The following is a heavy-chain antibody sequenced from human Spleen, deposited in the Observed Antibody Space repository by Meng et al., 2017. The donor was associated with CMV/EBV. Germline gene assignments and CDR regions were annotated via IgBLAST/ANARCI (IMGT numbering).Heavy chain of an antibody. Sequence: GGSRRLPCAASGFTFSSYAMSWVRLAPGKGLEWVSSIYSGAGSTYHADSVKGRFTISRDNSKNTLYLQMNSLRAEDTAVYYCATLEISDQGGQYDYWGQGTLVTVSS. J-gene: IGHJ4*02. CDR3: ATLEISDQGGQYDY. V-gene: IGHV3-23*03. CDR1: GFTFSSYA. D-gene: IGHD5-24*01. CDR2: IYSGAGST.